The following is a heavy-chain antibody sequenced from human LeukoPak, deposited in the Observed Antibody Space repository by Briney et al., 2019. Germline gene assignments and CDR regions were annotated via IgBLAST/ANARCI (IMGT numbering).Heavy chain of an antibody. CDR2: IYSGGST. D-gene: IGHD3-3*01. V-gene: IGHV3-53*01. Sequence: PGGSLRLSCSVSGFTVSMSYKSGVRQAPGKGLEWVSLIYSGGSTYYADSVKGRFTISRDNSKNTVFLQMNSLRVEDTAVYYCANEFCPRRKCAMDIWGQGTMVTVSS. CDR3: ANEFCPRRKCAMDI. J-gene: IGHJ3*02. CDR1: GFTVSMSY.